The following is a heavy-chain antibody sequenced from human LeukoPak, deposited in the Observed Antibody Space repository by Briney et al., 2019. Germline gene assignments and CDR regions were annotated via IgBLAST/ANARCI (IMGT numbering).Heavy chain of an antibody. D-gene: IGHD1-1*01. CDR2: IYHSGST. J-gene: IGHJ4*02. Sequence: PSETLSLTCTVSGGSISSYYRSWIRQPPGKGLEWIGYIYHSGSTYYNPSLKSRVTISVDTSKNQFSLKLSSVTAADTAVYYCAGRYSQLERRWGYYFDYWGQGTLVTVSS. CDR1: GGSISSYY. CDR3: AGRYSQLERRWGYYFDY. V-gene: IGHV4-59*04.